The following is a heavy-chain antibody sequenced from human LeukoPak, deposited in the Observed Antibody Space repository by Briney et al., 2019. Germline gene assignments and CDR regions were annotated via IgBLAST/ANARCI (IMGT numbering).Heavy chain of an antibody. CDR2: IYTGDSDT. CDR1: GYSFTSYC. Sequence: GESLKISCTGSGYSFTSYCIGWVRQMPVQGLGWMGCIYTGDSDTRYSPSFQGQVTISADKSISTAYLQWSSLKASDTAMYYCARLSYGGNTYYFDYWGQGTLVTVSS. D-gene: IGHD4-23*01. V-gene: IGHV5-51*01. CDR3: ARLSYGGNTYYFDY. J-gene: IGHJ4*02.